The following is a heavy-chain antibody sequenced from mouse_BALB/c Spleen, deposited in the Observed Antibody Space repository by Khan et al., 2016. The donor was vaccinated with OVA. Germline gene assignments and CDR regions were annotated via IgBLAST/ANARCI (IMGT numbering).Heavy chain of an antibody. D-gene: IGHD2-2*01. CDR1: GYTFSSYW. J-gene: IGHJ3*01. Sequence: QVQLQQSGGDLMKPGASVKISCKATGYTFSSYWIEWVKQRPGHGLEWIGQIFPGSVSTTYNEKFKGKATFTADTSSNTAYMQLSSLTSEDSAVYYGARGGYGAFAYWGQGTLVTVSA. CDR2: IFPGSVST. V-gene: IGHV1-9*01. CDR3: ARGGYGAFAY.